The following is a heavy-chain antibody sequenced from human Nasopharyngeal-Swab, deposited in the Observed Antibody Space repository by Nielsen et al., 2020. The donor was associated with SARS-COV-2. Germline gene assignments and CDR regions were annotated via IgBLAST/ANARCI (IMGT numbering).Heavy chain of an antibody. D-gene: IGHD3-3*01. CDR3: ARDAKQFLEWLTGDKKAYYFDY. V-gene: IGHV3-48*03. CDR2: ISRGGSTI. CDR1: GFTFSAYE. J-gene: IGHJ4*02. Sequence: GESLKISCTVSGFTFSAYEMNWVRQAPGKGLEWLSYISRGGSTIHYADSLKGRFTISRDNAKNSLYLQMNSLRAEDTAVYYCARDAKQFLEWLTGDKKAYYFDYWGQGTLVTVSS.